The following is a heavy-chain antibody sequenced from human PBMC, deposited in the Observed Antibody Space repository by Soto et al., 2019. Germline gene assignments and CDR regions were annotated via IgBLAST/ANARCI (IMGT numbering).Heavy chain of an antibody. V-gene: IGHV1-18*01. CDR3: ARGRYGDY. CDR2: ISAHNGNT. Sequence: QVHLVQSGAEVKKPGASVKVSCKASGYTFTSCGITWVRQAPGQGLEWMGWISAHNGNTDYAQKLQGRVIVTRDTSTGTAYMELRSLRSDDTAVYYGARGRYGDYWGQGALVTVSS. CDR1: GYTFTSCG. D-gene: IGHD1-1*01. J-gene: IGHJ4*02.